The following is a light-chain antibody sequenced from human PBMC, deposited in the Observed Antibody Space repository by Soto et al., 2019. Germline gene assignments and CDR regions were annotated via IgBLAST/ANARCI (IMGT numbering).Light chain of an antibody. Sequence: DIVMTQSPDSLAVSLGERATINCKSRQSVLYSSNNKNYLAWYQQKPGQPPKLLIYWASTRESGVPDRFSGRGSGTDFTLTISSLHAEDVAVYYCQQYYSYPPTFGQGTKVEIK. J-gene: IGKJ1*01. V-gene: IGKV4-1*01. CDR2: WAS. CDR1: QSVLYSSNNKNY. CDR3: QQYYSYPPT.